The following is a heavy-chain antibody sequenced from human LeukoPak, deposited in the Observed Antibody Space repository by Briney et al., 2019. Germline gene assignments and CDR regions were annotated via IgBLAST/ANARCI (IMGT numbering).Heavy chain of an antibody. D-gene: IGHD3-22*01. CDR3: ARAPSEIGGYYPEYFRH. CDR2: IKSDGST. Sequence: ETLSLTCTVSGGSISSYYWSWIRQPPGKGLVWVSRIKSDGSTNYADSVNGRFTISRDNANNTLSLQMNSLRPENTGVYYCARAPSEIGGYYPEYFRHWGQGTLVTASS. V-gene: IGHV3-74*01. CDR1: GGSISSYY. J-gene: IGHJ1*01.